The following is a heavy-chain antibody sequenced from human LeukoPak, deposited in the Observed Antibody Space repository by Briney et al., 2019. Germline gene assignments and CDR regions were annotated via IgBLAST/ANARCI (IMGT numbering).Heavy chain of an antibody. Sequence: GASVKVSCKASGYTFTGYYMHWVRQAPGQGLEWMGWINPSSGGTNYAQKFQDRVTMTRDTSISTAYMELSRLRSDDTAVYYCARVLLTYYFDSSGYYDYWGQGTLVTVSS. CDR2: INPSSGGT. CDR3: ARVLLTYYFDSSGYYDY. D-gene: IGHD3-22*01. V-gene: IGHV1-2*02. CDR1: GYTFTGYY. J-gene: IGHJ4*02.